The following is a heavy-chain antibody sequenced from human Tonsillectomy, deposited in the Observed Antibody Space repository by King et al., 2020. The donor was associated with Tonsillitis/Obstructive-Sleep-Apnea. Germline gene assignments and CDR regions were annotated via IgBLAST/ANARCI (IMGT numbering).Heavy chain of an antibody. CDR3: ASIRRGSYYGSEQDAFDI. V-gene: IGHV3-30*04. D-gene: IGHD3-10*01. CDR2: ISYDGSNK. J-gene: IGHJ3*02. Sequence: VQLVESGGGVVQPGRSLRLSCAASGFTFSSYAMHWVRQAPGKGLEWVAVISYDGSNKYYADSVKGRFTISRDNSKNTLYLQMNSLRAKDTAVYYCASIRRGSYYGSEQDAFDIWGQGTMVTVSA. CDR1: GFTFSSYA.